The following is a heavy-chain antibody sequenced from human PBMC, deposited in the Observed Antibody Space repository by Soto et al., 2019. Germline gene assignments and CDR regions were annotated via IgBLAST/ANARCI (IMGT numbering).Heavy chain of an antibody. D-gene: IGHD6-6*01. CDR1: GFTFSSYA. V-gene: IGHV3-30-3*01. CDR2: ISYDGSNK. CDR3: ASISSIAARLYYYYGMDV. J-gene: IGHJ6*02. Sequence: GGSLRLSCAASGFTFSSYAMHWVRQAPGKGLEWVAVISYDGSNKYYADSVKGRFTISRDNSKNTLYLQMNSLRAEDMAVYYCASISSIAARLYYYYGMDVWGQGTTVTVSS.